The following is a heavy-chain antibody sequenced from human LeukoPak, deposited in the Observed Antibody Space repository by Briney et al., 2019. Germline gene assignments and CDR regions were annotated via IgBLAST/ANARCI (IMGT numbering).Heavy chain of an antibody. CDR3: ARGGGQLWFIGAFDI. D-gene: IGHD5-18*01. V-gene: IGHV3-21*01. CDR1: GFTFSTYT. Sequence: GGSLRLSCAASGFTFSTYTMNWVRQAPGKGLEWVSSISSSSTYLYYADSVKGRFTISRDNAKNSLYLQMSSLRAEDTAVYYCARGGGQLWFIGAFDIWGQGTMVSVSS. J-gene: IGHJ3*02. CDR2: ISSSSTYL.